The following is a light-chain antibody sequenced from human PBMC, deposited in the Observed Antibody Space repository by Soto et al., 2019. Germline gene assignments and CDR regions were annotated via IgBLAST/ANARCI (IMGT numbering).Light chain of an antibody. CDR3: LQNYNYPHT. Sequence: AIQMTQSPSSLSASVGERVTITCRASQGIRNDLGWYQHTPGKAPKLLISAASTLQTGVPSRFSGTGSGTDFTLTISSLQPEDFATYYCLQNYNYPHTFGQGTKLEIK. J-gene: IGKJ2*01. CDR1: QGIRND. V-gene: IGKV1-6*01. CDR2: AAS.